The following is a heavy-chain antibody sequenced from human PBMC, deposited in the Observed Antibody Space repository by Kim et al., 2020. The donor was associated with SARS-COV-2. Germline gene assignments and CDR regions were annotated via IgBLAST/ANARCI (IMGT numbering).Heavy chain of an antibody. Sequence: SETLSLTCAVSGGSISSSNWWSWVRQPPGKGLEWIGEIYHSGSTNYNPSLKSRVTISVDKSKNQFSLKLSSVTAADTAVYYCAREGVGCSSTSCYAWAIDYWRQGTLVTVSS. CDR3: AREGVGCSSTSCYAWAIDY. CDR1: GGSISSSNW. CDR2: IYHSGST. V-gene: IGHV4-4*02. D-gene: IGHD2-2*01. J-gene: IGHJ4*02.